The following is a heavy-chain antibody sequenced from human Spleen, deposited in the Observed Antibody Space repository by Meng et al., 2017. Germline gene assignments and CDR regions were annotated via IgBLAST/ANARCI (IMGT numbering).Heavy chain of an antibody. CDR1: GFTFSSYS. J-gene: IGHJ4*02. Sequence: GESLKISCAASGFTFSSYSINWVRQAPGKGLEWVSSISSSSTYIHYADSVKGRFTISRDNAKNSLYLQMNSLRAEDTAVYYCARVTRDDYNDRYFDYWGQGTLVTVSS. CDR2: ISSSSTYI. D-gene: IGHD5-24*01. V-gene: IGHV3-21*01. CDR3: ARVTRDDYNDRYFDY.